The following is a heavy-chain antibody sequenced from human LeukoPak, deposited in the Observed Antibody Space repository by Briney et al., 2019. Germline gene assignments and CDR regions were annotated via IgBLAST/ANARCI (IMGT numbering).Heavy chain of an antibody. V-gene: IGHV4-39*07. D-gene: IGHD1-26*01. CDR1: GGSISSSSYY. J-gene: IGHJ4*02. CDR3: ARGIRIVGATLYFDY. CDR2: IYYSGST. Sequence: SETLSLTCTVSGGSISSSSYYWGWIRQPPGKGLEWIGSIYYSGSTYYNPSLKSRVTISVDTSKNQFSLKLSSVTAADTAVYYCARGIRIVGATLYFDYWGQGTLVTVSS.